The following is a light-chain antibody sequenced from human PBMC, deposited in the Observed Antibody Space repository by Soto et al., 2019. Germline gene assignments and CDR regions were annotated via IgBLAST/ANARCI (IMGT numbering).Light chain of an antibody. CDR3: QQRTACRLT. V-gene: IGKV3-11*01. CDR2: DAS. J-gene: IGKJ4*01. CDR1: QNVYFY. Sequence: EIVLTQSPATLSLSPGERATVSCRASQNVYFYLAWYQQKPGQAPRLLIYDASNRATGIPTRFSGSGSGTDFTLTITRLAHEVFAVYYCQQRTACRLTFGGGTKVEVK.